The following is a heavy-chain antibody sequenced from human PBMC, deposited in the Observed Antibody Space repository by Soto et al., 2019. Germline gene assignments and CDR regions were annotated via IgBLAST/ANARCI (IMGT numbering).Heavy chain of an antibody. CDR1: GFTFSSYA. CDR2: ISSNGGST. Sequence: GGSLRLSCAASGFTFSSYAMHWVRQAPGKGLEYVSAISSNGGSTYYANSVKGRFTISRDNSKNTLYLQMGSLRAEDMAVYYCASATCLTGPDYYYYMDVWGKGTTVTVSS. V-gene: IGHV3-64*01. CDR3: ASATCLTGPDYYYYMDV. D-gene: IGHD3-9*01. J-gene: IGHJ6*03.